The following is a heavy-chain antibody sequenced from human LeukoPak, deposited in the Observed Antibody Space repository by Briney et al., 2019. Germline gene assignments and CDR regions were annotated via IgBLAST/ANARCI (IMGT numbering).Heavy chain of an antibody. J-gene: IGHJ4*02. V-gene: IGHV1-2*06. Sequence: ASVKVSCKASGYTFTSYDVNWVRQAPGQGLEWMGRINPNSGGTNYAQKFQGRVTMTRDTSISTAYMELSRLRSDETAVYYCARGAVMSRGFDYWGQGTLVTVSS. D-gene: IGHD2/OR15-2a*01. CDR2: INPNSGGT. CDR1: GYTFTSYD. CDR3: ARGAVMSRGFDY.